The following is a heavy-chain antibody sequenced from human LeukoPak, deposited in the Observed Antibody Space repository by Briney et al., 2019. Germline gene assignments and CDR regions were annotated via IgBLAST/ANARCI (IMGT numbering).Heavy chain of an antibody. CDR3: ARVRSPPVVPAATKLYYYYYGMDV. CDR1: GGSFSGYY. J-gene: IGHJ6*02. D-gene: IGHD2-2*01. V-gene: IGHV4-34*01. Sequence: PSETLSLTCAVYGGSFSGYYWSWIRQPPGKGLEWIGEINHSGSTNYNPSLKSRVTISVDTSKNQFSLKLSSVTAADTAVYYCARVRSPPVVPAATKLYYYYYGMDVWGQGTTVTVSS. CDR2: INHSGST.